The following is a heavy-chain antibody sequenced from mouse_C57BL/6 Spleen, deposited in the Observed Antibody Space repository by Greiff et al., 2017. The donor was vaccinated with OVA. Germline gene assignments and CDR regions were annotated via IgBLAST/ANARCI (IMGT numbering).Heavy chain of an antibody. Sequence: EVKLMESGGGLVQPGGSLSLSCAASGFTFTDYYMSWVRQPPGKALEWLGFIRNKANGYTTEYSASVKGRFTISRDNSQSILYLQMNALRAEDSATYYCARYRPDNAMDYWGQGTSVTVSS. CDR3: ARYRPDNAMDY. J-gene: IGHJ4*01. CDR2: IRNKANGYTT. CDR1: GFTFTDYY. V-gene: IGHV7-3*01.